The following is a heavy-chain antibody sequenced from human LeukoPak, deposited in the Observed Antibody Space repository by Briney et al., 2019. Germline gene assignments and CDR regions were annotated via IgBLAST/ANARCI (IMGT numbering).Heavy chain of an antibody. CDR3: AKGFDYSYGYQRVAFDI. Sequence: GGSLRLSCAASGFTFSSYAMSWVRQAPGKGLEWVSAISGSGGSTYYADSVKGRFTISRDNSKNTLYLQMNSLRAEDTAVYYCAKGFDYSYGYQRVAFDIWGQGTMVTVSS. V-gene: IGHV3-23*01. J-gene: IGHJ3*02. D-gene: IGHD5-18*01. CDR2: ISGSGGST. CDR1: GFTFSSYA.